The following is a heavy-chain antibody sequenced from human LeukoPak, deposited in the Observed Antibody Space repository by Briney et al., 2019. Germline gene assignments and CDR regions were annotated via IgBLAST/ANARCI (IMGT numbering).Heavy chain of an antibody. J-gene: IGHJ6*04. CDR2: ISSSGSTI. D-gene: IGHD3-10*02. V-gene: IGHV3-48*03. CDR1: GFTFSSYE. CDR3: AELGITMIGGV. Sequence: GGSLRLSCSASGFTFSSYEMNWVRQAPGKGLEWVSYISSSGSTIYYTISRDNAKNSLYLQMNSLRAEDTAVYYCAELGITMIGGVWGKGTTVTISS.